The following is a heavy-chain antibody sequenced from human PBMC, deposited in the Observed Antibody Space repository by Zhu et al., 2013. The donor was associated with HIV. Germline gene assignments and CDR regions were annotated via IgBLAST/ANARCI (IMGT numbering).Heavy chain of an antibody. J-gene: IGHJ6*02. Sequence: QVQLVQSGAEVKKPGSSVKVSCEASGGTFSSYAISWVRQAPGQGLEWMGGIIPIFGTANYAQKFQGRVTITADESTSTAYMELSSLRSEDTAVYYCASLLPGENDYYYYGMDVWGQGTTGHRLL. CDR2: IIPIFGTA. D-gene: IGHD7-27*01. V-gene: IGHV1-69*01. CDR3: ASLLPGENDYYYYGMDV. CDR1: GGTFSSYA.